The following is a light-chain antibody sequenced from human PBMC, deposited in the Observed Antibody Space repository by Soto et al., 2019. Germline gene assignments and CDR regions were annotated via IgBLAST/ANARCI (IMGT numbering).Light chain of an antibody. Sequence: QSAMTQPASVSGSPGQSITISCAGTSSDIGGSEYVAWYQQHPGKAPKLMIYGVSNRPSGVSNRFSGSKSGNTASLTISGLHAEDEADYFCYSSRSSSTTFYVFGTVTKVTVL. CDR1: SSDIGGSEY. V-gene: IGLV2-14*03. J-gene: IGLJ1*01. CDR3: YSSRSSSTTFYV. CDR2: GVS.